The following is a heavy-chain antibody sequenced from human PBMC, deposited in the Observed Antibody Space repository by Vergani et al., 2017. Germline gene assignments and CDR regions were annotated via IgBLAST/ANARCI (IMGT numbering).Heavy chain of an antibody. J-gene: IGHJ4*02. Sequence: QMQLQESGPGLVKPSETLSLSCTVSGDSISTSSYAWGWIRQPPGKTLEWIGTVCYGGRTSYNPSLRSRVTLSLDTSKKQISLHLASVTAADTAVYYCARHISVVRPSSMTAFDYWGQGTLVTVSS. CDR1: GDSISTSSYA. D-gene: IGHD2-21*01. CDR3: ARHISVVRPSSMTAFDY. V-gene: IGHV4-39*01. CDR2: VCYGGRT.